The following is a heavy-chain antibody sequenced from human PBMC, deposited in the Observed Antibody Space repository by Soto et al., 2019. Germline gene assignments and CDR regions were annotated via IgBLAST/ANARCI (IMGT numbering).Heavy chain of an antibody. CDR3: ARSIVVVTAADY. J-gene: IGHJ4*02. V-gene: IGHV1-3*01. CDR2: INAGNGNT. Sequence: SGAEVKKPGASVKVSCQASGYTFTSYAMHWVRQAPGQRLEWMGWINAGNGNTKYSQKFQGRVTITRDTSASTAYMELSSLRSEDTAVYYCARSIVVVTAADYWGQGTLVTVSS. D-gene: IGHD2-21*02. CDR1: GYTFTSYA.